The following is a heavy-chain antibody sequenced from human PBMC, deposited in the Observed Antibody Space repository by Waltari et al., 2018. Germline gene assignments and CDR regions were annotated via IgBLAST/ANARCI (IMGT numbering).Heavy chain of an antibody. CDR1: GYTFTSYA. J-gene: IGHJ4*02. CDR3: ARTKGPGSGWTTDRRAHYFDY. D-gene: IGHD6-19*01. Sequence: QVQLVQSGAEVKKPGASVKVSCKASGYTFTSYALHWVRQAPGQRLEWMGWINAGNGNTKYSQKFQGRVTITRDTSASTAYMELSSLRSEDTAVYYCARTKGPGSGWTTDRRAHYFDYWGQGTLVTVSS. V-gene: IGHV1-3*01. CDR2: INAGNGNT.